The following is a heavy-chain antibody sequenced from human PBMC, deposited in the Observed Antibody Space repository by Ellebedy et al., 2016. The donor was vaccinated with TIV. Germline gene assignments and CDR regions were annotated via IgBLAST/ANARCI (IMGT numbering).Heavy chain of an antibody. CDR1: GGSISSSSYY. Sequence: MPGGSLRLSCTVSGGSISSSSYYWGWIRQPPGKGLEWIGSIYYSGSTYYNPSLKSRVTISVDTSKNQFSLKQSSVTAADTAVYYCAREPALTVTTLTGADYWGQGTLVTVSS. J-gene: IGHJ4*02. CDR3: AREPALTVTTLTGADY. CDR2: IYYSGST. D-gene: IGHD4-17*01. V-gene: IGHV4-39*01.